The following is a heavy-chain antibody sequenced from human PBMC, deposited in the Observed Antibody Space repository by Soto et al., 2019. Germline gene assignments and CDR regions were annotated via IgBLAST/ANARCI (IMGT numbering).Heavy chain of an antibody. D-gene: IGHD3-10*01. Sequence: PSETLSLTCTVSGGSISSSGYYWGWIRQPPGKGLEWIGYIYYSGSTYYNPSLKSRVTTSVDTSKNQFSLKLSSVTAADTAVYYCARAWDEYYYGSGSYNWFDPWGQGTLVTVSS. CDR3: ARAWDEYYYGSGSYNWFDP. J-gene: IGHJ5*02. CDR2: IYYSGST. V-gene: IGHV4-30-4*08. CDR1: GGSISSSGYY.